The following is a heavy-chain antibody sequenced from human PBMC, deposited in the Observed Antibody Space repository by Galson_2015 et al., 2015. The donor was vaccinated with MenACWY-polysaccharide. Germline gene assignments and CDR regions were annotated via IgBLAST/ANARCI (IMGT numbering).Heavy chain of an antibody. CDR1: GFTFSSYG. CDR2: INWNGGST. D-gene: IGHD1-26*01. CDR3: ARRSGFGELLYFDY. V-gene: IGHV3-20*01. Sequence: SLRLSCAASGFTFSSYGMSWVRQAPGKGLEWVSGINWNGGSTGYADSVKGRFTISRDNAKNSLYLQMNSLRAEDTALYHCARRSGFGELLYFDYWGQGTLVTVSS. J-gene: IGHJ4*02.